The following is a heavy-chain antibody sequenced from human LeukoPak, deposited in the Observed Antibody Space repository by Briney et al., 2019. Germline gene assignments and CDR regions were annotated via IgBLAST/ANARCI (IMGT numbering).Heavy chain of an antibody. V-gene: IGHV1-2*02. Sequence: GASVNVSCKSSGYTLTGYYMHWVRQAPGQGLEWMGWINPNRGGTNYAQKFQGRVTMTRDTSISTAYMELSRLRSDDTAVYYCARAEYSSGWQKHDYYYYYYMDVWGKGTTVTVSS. J-gene: IGHJ6*03. D-gene: IGHD6-19*01. CDR2: INPNRGGT. CDR3: ARAEYSSGWQKHDYYYYYYMDV. CDR1: GYTLTGYY.